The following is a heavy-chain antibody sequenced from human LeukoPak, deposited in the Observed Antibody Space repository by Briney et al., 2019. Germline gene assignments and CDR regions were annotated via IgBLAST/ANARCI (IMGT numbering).Heavy chain of an antibody. D-gene: IGHD3-16*02. Sequence: AGGSLRLSCAASGFTFTNYAMNWVRQAPEKGLEWVSTIHGGGDVTYYADSVKGRFTISRDNSRNTLYLQMNYLRAEDTAIYYCAKALSSSFYYFDLGGRGTLVTVSS. J-gene: IGHJ2*01. CDR3: AKALSSSFYYFDL. V-gene: IGHV3-23*01. CDR2: IHGGGDVT. CDR1: GFTFTNYA.